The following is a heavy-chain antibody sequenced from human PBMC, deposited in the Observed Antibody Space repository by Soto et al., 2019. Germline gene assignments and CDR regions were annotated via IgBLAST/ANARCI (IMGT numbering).Heavy chain of an antibody. V-gene: IGHV4-34*01. J-gene: IGHJ4*02. CDR3: ARGRGLRITMVRGVPQFDY. Sequence: SETLSLTCAVYGGSFSGYYWSWIRQPPGKGLEWIGEINHSGSTNYNPSLKSRVTISVDTSKNQFSLKLSSVTAADTAVYYCARGRGLRITMVRGVPQFDYWGQGTLVTVSS. CDR2: INHSGST. D-gene: IGHD3-10*01. CDR1: GGSFSGYY.